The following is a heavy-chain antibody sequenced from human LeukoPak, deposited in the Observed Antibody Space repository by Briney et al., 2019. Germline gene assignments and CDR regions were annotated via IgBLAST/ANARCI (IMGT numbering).Heavy chain of an antibody. D-gene: IGHD3-9*01. V-gene: IGHV3-23*01. J-gene: IGHJ4*02. CDR3: AKFFDWLLSVFDY. CDR2: ISGSGGST. CDR1: GFTFSSYG. Sequence: GGSLRLSCAASGFTFSSYGMSWVRQAPGKGLEWVSAISGSGGSTYYADSVKGRFTISRDNSKNTLYLQMNSLRAEDTAVYYCAKFFDWLLSVFDYWGQGTLVTVSS.